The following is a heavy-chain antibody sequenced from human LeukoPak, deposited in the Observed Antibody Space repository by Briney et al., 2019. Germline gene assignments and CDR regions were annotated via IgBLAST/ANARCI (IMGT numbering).Heavy chain of an antibody. D-gene: IGHD3-22*01. CDR2: ISSSSSYR. V-gene: IGHV3-21*01. J-gene: IGHJ4*02. CDR3: ARDSSGSAGGYYFDY. CDR1: GFTFSSYN. Sequence: PGGSLRLSCAASGFTFSSYNMNWVRQAPGKGLEWVSSISSSSSYRYYADSLKGRFTISRDNAKNSLYLQMNSLRVEDTAVYYCARDSSGSAGGYYFDYGGQGTLVTVSS.